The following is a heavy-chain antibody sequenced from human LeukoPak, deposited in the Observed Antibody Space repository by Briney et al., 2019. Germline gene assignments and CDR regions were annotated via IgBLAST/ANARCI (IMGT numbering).Heavy chain of an antibody. CDR1: GGTFSSYA. CDR3: ARGAAAGYYYYYMDV. V-gene: IGHV1-69*05. D-gene: IGHD6-13*01. CDR2: IIPIFGTA. J-gene: IGHJ6*03. Sequence: ASVKVSCKASGGTFSSYAISWVRQAPGQRLEWMGGIIPIFGTANYAQKFQGRVTITTDESTSTAYMELSSLRSEDTAVYYCARGAAAGYYYYYMDVWGKGTTVTVSS.